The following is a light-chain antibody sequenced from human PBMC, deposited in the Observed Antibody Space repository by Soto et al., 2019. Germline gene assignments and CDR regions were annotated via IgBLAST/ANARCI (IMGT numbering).Light chain of an antibody. CDR2: EVS. V-gene: IGLV2-14*01. J-gene: IGLJ1*01. Sequence: QSALTQPASVSGSPGQWLTFPCLGTASEVGGYNYVSWYQQHPGKAPKLMIYEVSNRPSGVSNRFSGSKSGNTASLTISGLQAEDEADYYCSSYTSSSIDYVFGTGTKLTVL. CDR1: ASEVGGYNY. CDR3: SSYTSSSIDYV.